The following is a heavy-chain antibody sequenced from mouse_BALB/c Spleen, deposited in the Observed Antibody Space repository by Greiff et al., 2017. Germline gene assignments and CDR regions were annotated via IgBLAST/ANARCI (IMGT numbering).Heavy chain of an antibody. D-gene: IGHD2-4*01. CDR2: INPSSGYT. CDR3: ARSGRLPNYFDY. CDR1: GYTFTSYT. J-gene: IGHJ2*01. V-gene: IGHV1-4*01. Sequence: QVQLQQSGAELARPGASVKMSCKASGYTFTSYTMHWVKQRPGQGLEWIGYINPSSGYTNYNQKFKDKATLTADKSSNTAYMQLSSLTSEDSAVYYCARSGRLPNYFDYWGQGTTLTVSS.